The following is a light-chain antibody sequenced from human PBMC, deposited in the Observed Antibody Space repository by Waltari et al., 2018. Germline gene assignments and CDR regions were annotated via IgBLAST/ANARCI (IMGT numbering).Light chain of an antibody. Sequence: SFELTQPPSVSVAPGQTVRITCSGDALSNQFAYWYQQKPGQAPLLLIFKDSERPSGIPERFSGSNSGTIVTLTSSGVQAEDEADYYCQSADSTVVFGGGTKLTVL. CDR2: KDS. CDR3: QSADSTVV. J-gene: IGLJ3*02. CDR1: ALSNQF. V-gene: IGLV3-25*03.